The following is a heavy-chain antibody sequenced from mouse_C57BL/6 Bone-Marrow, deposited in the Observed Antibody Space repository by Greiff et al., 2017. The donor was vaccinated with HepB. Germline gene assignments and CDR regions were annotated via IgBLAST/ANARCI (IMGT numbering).Heavy chain of an antibody. D-gene: IGHD1-1*01. V-gene: IGHV15-2*01. CDR2: ILPSIGRT. CDR3: ARSTTVVAKYFDV. CDR1: DSAVFPIAY. J-gene: IGHJ1*03. Sequence: VQLQQSGSELRSPGSSVKLSCKDFDSAVFPIAYMSWVRQKPGHGFEWIGGILPSIGRTIYGEKFEDKATLDADTLSNTAYLELNSLTSEDSAIDYCARSTTVVAKYFDVWGTGTAVTVTS.